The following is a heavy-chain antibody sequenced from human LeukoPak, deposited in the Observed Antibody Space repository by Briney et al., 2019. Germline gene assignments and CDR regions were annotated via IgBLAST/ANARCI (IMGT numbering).Heavy chain of an antibody. D-gene: IGHD3-10*01. V-gene: IGHV4-39*01. CDR1: GGSISSSSYY. Sequence: PSETLSLTCTVSGGSISSSSYYGSWIRQPPGDGLEWSGEIKHSGSTSYNPSLKSRVTMSVDTSKNQFSLKLSSVTAADTAVYYCARHRLYGSGSFMGRNWFDPWGQGTLVTVSS. J-gene: IGHJ5*02. CDR2: IKHSGST. CDR3: ARHRLYGSGSFMGRNWFDP.